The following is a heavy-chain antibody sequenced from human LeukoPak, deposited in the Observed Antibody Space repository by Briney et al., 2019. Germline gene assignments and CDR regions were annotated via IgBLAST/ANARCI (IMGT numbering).Heavy chain of an antibody. Sequence: GGSLRLSCAASGITFTNAWLTWVRQAPGKGLVWVSRINSDGSSTSYADSVKGRFTISRDNAKNTLYLQMNSLRAEDTAVYYCASEMATIWRIALPVHWGQGTLVTVSS. V-gene: IGHV3-74*01. J-gene: IGHJ4*02. CDR1: GITFTNAW. D-gene: IGHD5-24*01. CDR3: ASEMATIWRIALPVH. CDR2: INSDGSST.